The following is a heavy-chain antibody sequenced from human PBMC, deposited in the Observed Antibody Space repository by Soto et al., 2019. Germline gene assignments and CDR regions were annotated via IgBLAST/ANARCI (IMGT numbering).Heavy chain of an antibody. J-gene: IGHJ5*02. CDR3: ARGHNTIWEPRNWFDP. V-gene: IGHV5-51*01. CDR1: GYSFTSYW. D-gene: IGHD3-9*01. Sequence: PGESLKVSCKGSGYSFTSYWIGWVRQMPGKGLEWMGIIYPGDSDTRYSPSFQGQVTISADKSISTAYLQWSSLKASDTAMYYCARGHNTIWEPRNWFDPWRQGTLVTVSS. CDR2: IYPGDSDT.